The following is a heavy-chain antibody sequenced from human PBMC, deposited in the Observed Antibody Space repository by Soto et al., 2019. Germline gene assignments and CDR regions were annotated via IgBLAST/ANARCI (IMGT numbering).Heavy chain of an antibody. CDR2: ISSNGGTT. D-gene: IGHD1-7*01. V-gene: IGHV3-64*01. J-gene: IGHJ4*02. CDR1: GFTFSSYD. CDR3: VRRVSGNYDY. Sequence: EVQLAESGGGMVQPGGSLRLSCVASGFTFSSYDMHWVRQAPGKGLEYVSSISSNGGTTYYGNSVKGRVTISRDNSKKTLYLQMGSLRAEDMGVYYCVRRVSGNYDYWGQGTLVTVSS.